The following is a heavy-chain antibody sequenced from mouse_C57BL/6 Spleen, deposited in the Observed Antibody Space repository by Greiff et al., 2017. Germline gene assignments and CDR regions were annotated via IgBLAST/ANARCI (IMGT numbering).Heavy chain of an antibody. CDR3: AVLLRDYAMDY. V-gene: IGHV1-54*01. J-gene: IGHJ4*01. CDR2: INPGSGGT. D-gene: IGHD1-1*01. CDR1: GYAFTNYL. Sequence: QVQLQQSGAELVRPGTSVKVSCKASGYAFTNYLIEWVKQRPGQGLEWIGVINPGSGGTNYNEKFKGKATLTADKSSSTAYMQLSSLTSEDSAVYFCAVLLRDYAMDYWGQGTSVTVSS.